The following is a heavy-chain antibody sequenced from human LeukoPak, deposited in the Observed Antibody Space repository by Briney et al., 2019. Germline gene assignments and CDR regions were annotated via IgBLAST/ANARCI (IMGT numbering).Heavy chain of an antibody. J-gene: IGHJ4*02. CDR2: IYHSGST. V-gene: IGHV4-38-2*02. D-gene: IGHD3-22*01. Sequence: PSETLSLTCTVSGYSISSGYYWGWIRQPPGKGLEWIGSIYHSGSTYYNPSLKSRVTISVDTSKNQFSLKLSSVTAADTAVYYCARSIYYDSSGYLYFDYWGQGTLVTVSS. CDR3: ARSIYYDSSGYLYFDY. CDR1: GYSISSGYY.